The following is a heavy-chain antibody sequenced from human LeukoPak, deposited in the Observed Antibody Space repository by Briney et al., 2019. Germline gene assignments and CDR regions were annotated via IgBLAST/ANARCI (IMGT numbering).Heavy chain of an antibody. Sequence: ASVKVSCKASGYTFTSYDINWVRQATGQGLEWMGWMNPNSGNTGYAQKFQGRVTMTRNTSISTAYMELSSLRSEDTAVYYCARGPGYYDTSGYPAYFDYWGQGTLVTVSS. CDR1: GYTFTSYD. V-gene: IGHV1-8*01. CDR2: MNPNSGNT. J-gene: IGHJ4*02. D-gene: IGHD3-22*01. CDR3: ARGPGYYDTSGYPAYFDY.